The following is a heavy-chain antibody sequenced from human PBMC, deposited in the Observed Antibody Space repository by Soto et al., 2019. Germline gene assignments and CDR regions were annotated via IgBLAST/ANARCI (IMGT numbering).Heavy chain of an antibody. J-gene: IGHJ4*02. CDR1: GGSISVYY. Sequence: QVQLQESGPGQVKPSETLSLTCTISGGSISVYYWSWIRQPPGQGLEWIGYIYASGSPYYNPSLKRRVTISADTSKNQISLKLTSPTAADTAVYYCARGVGSSPPQYWGRGTLVTVSS. D-gene: IGHD1-26*01. V-gene: IGHV4-59*01. CDR2: IYASGSP. CDR3: ARGVGSSPPQY.